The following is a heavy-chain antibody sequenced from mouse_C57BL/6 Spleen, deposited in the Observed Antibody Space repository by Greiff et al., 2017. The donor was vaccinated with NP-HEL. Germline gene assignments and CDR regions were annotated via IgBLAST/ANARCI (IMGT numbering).Heavy chain of an antibody. CDR1: GYTFTDYY. CDR3: ATGARCFDY. J-gene: IGHJ2*01. V-gene: IGHV1-26*01. Sequence: EVQLQQSGPELVKPGASVKISCKASGYTFTDYYMNWVKQSHGKSLEWIGDINPNNGGTSYNQKFKGKATLTVDKSSSTAYMELRSLTSEDSAVYYCATGARCFDYWGQGTTLTVSS. CDR2: INPNNGGT. D-gene: IGHD4-1*01.